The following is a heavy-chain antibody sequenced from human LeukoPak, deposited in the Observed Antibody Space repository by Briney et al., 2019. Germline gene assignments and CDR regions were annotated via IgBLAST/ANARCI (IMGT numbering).Heavy chain of an antibody. J-gene: IGHJ4*02. CDR2: ISSSGSSI. Sequence: GGSLRLSCAASGFTFSSYEMNWVRQAPGKGLEWVSYISSSGSSICYADSVKGRFTISRDNAKNSLYLQMNSLRAEDTAVYYCARESWATDYWGQGTLVTVSS. D-gene: IGHD3-10*01. V-gene: IGHV3-48*03. CDR3: ARESWATDY. CDR1: GFTFSSYE.